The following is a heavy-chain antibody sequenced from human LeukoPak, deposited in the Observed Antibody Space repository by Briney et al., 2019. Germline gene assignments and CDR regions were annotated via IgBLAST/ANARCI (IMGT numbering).Heavy chain of an antibody. CDR1: GFAFSDYE. J-gene: IGHJ4*02. D-gene: IGHD3-9*01. CDR2: ISGNSGST. CDR3: AKDADDILTGYYRYYFDY. Sequence: GGSLRLSCTASGFAFSDYEMNWVRQAPGKGLEWVSSISGNSGSTYFAASVKGRFTISRDNSKNTLYLQMNSLRAEDTAVYYCAKDADDILTGYYRYYFDYWGQGTLVTVSS. V-gene: IGHV3-23*01.